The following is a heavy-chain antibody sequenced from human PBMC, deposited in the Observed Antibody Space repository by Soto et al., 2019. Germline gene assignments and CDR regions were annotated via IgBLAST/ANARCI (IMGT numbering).Heavy chain of an antibody. CDR1: GGTFSRHA. J-gene: IGHJ3*02. D-gene: IGHD3-9*01. V-gene: IGHV1-69*01. CDR3: ARGERRNYDILTGYFNHAFDI. Sequence: QVQLVQSGAEVRKPGSSVKVSCKASGGTFSRHAISWVRQAPGQGLEWMGGIIPIFGTANHAQKFQGRVTIIADESTSTAYMELSSLRSEDTAVYYCARGERRNYDILTGYFNHAFDIWGQGTMVTVSS. CDR2: IIPIFGTA.